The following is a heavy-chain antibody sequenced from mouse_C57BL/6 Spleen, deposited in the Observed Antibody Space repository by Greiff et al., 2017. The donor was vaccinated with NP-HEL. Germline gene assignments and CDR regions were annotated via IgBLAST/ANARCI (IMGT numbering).Heavy chain of an antibody. Sequence: VPLQQSGAELVKAGASVKMSCKASGYTFTSYWMHWVKQRLGQGLEWFAETNPTNGRTYYNEKLKSKATLTVDKSSTTAYMLLSGPTFEDSAVYYCARIKKIVATYFDYWGQGTTLTVSS. V-gene: IGHV1S81*02. CDR2: TNPTNGRT. D-gene: IGHD1-1*01. CDR1: GYTFTSYW. CDR3: ARIKKIVATYFDY. J-gene: IGHJ2*01.